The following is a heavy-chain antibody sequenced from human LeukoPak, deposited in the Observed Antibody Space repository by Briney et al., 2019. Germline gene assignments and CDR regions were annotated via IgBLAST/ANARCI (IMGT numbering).Heavy chain of an antibody. V-gene: IGHV1-69*05. CDR2: IIPIFGTA. D-gene: IGHD3-22*01. J-gene: IGHJ6*03. Sequence: ASVKVSCKASGGTFSSYAISWVRQAPGQGLEWMGGIIPIFGTANNEQKLQGRVTITTDESTSTAYMELSSLRSEDTAVYYCARALYYYDSSGYYDYYYYYYMDVWGKGTTVTVSS. CDR3: ARALYYYDSSGYYDYYYYYYMDV. CDR1: GGTFSSYA.